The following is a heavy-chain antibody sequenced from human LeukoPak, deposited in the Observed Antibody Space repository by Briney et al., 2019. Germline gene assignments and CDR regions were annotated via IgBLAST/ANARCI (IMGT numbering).Heavy chain of an antibody. Sequence: SETLSLTFTVSGYSITSGYYWGWIRQPPGKGLEWIGSIYHSGSTFYNPSLKSRVTISVDTSKNQFFLKLSSVTAADTAVYYCARVVRWGSSESPYYYYGMDVWGQGTTVTVSS. CDR3: ARVVRWGSSESPYYYYGMDV. V-gene: IGHV4-38-2*02. D-gene: IGHD2-2*01. J-gene: IGHJ6*02. CDR2: IYHSGST. CDR1: GYSITSGYY.